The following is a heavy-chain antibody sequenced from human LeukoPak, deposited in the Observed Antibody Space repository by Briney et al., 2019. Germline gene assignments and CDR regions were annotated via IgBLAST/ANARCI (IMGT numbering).Heavy chain of an antibody. CDR3: AKLFGVVATRASDY. V-gene: IGHV3-23*01. D-gene: IGHD3-3*01. CDR2: ISGSGGST. CDR1: GFTFSSYA. Sequence: PGGSLRLSCAASGFTFSSYAMSWVRQAPGKGLEWVSAISGSGGSTYYADSVKGRFTISRDNSKNTLYLQMKSLRAEDTAVYYCAKLFGVVATRASDYWGQGTLVTVSS. J-gene: IGHJ4*02.